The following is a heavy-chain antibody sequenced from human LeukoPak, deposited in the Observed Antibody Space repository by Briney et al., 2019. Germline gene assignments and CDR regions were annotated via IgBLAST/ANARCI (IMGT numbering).Heavy chain of an antibody. V-gene: IGHV3-49*04. D-gene: IGHD3-10*01. J-gene: IGHJ4*02. CDR1: GFTFGDYA. CDR2: IRSKAYGGTT. Sequence: GGSLRLSCTASGFTFGDYAMSWVRQAPGKGLEWVGFIRSKAYGGTTEYAASVKGRFTISRDDSKSIAYLQMNSLKTEDTAVYYCTRGGITMVRGVIITGDYFDYWGQGTLVTVSS. CDR3: TRGGITMVRGVIITGDYFDY.